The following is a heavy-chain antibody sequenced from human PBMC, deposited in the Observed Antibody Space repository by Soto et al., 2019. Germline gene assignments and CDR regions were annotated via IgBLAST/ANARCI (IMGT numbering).Heavy chain of an antibody. J-gene: IGHJ4*02. D-gene: IGHD5-12*01. CDR3: ARHLRRWLRCVDN. Sequence: SETLSLTCTVSSGSVSSRSYYWGWIRQPPGKGLEWIGSFYYNGSPDTNPSLKRRVTISVDTSRNQFSLKLSSMTAADTDVYYCARHLRRWLRCVDNWGQGTLVTVSS. V-gene: IGHV4-39*01. CDR2: FYYNGSP. CDR1: SGSVSSRSYY.